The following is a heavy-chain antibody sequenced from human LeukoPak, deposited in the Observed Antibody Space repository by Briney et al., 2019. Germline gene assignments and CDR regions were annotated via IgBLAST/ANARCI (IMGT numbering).Heavy chain of an antibody. CDR2: IYSSGST. V-gene: IGHV4-61*02. Sequence: PSQTLSLTCTVSGGSISSDNHYWSWIRQPAGKGLEWIGRIYSSGSTNYNPSLKSRVTISVDTSKNQFSLKLRSVTAADTAVYYCARVRYSNYVSFDYWGQGTLVTVSS. J-gene: IGHJ4*02. CDR3: ARVRYSNYVSFDY. CDR1: GGSISSDNHY. D-gene: IGHD4-11*01.